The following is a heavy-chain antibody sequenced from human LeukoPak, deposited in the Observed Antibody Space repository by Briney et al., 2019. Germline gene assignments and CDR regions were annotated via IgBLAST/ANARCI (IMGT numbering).Heavy chain of an antibody. CDR3: GRSEIGTSASAIFDS. V-gene: IGHV4-4*07. CDR1: GVSVSDSY. D-gene: IGHD3-10*01. J-gene: IGHJ4*02. CDR2: FHLTKRS. Sequence: PSETLSLTCAVSGVSVSDSYWSWIRQPVGKGLEYIGRFHLTKRSDYNPSLQSRVSMSVDTSKNHFSLRLTSVTAADTAMYYCGRSEIGTSASAIFDSWGQGILATVSS.